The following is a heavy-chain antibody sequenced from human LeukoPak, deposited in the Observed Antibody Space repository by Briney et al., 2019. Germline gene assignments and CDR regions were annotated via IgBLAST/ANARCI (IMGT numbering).Heavy chain of an antibody. J-gene: IGHJ4*02. CDR2: IYYSGST. CDR1: GGSISSSSYY. CDR3: AREDVEMATIIDY. V-gene: IGHV4-39*07. D-gene: IGHD5-24*01. Sequence: SETLSLTCTVSGGSISSSSYYWGWIRQPPGKGLEWIGSIYYSGSTYYNPSLKSRVTISVDTSKNQFSLKLSSVTAADTAVYYCAREDVEMATIIDYWGQGTLVTVSS.